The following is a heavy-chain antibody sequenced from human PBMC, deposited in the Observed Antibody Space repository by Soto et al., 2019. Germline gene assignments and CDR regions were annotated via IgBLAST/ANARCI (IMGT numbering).Heavy chain of an antibody. J-gene: IGHJ6*02. Sequence: ASVKVSCKASGYTFTSYYMHWVRQAPGQGLEWMGIINPSGGSTSYAQKFQGRVTMTRDTSTSTVYMELSSLRSEDTAVYYCARDPSGIAAAGPPYYYYGMAVWGQGTTVTVSS. CDR3: ARDPSGIAAAGPPYYYYGMAV. CDR1: GYTFTSYY. CDR2: INPSGGST. D-gene: IGHD6-13*01. V-gene: IGHV1-46*01.